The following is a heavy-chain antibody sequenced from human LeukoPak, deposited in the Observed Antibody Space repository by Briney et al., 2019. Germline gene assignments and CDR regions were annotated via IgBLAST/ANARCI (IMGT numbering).Heavy chain of an antibody. J-gene: IGHJ6*03. V-gene: IGHV1-18*04. D-gene: IGHD6-19*01. CDR1: GYTFTGYY. CDR2: ISAYNGNT. CDR3: ARGYSSGWYWNYYYYMDV. Sequence: ASVKVSCKTSGYTFTGYYIHWVRQAPGQGLEWMGWISAYNGNTNYAQKLQGRVTMTTDTSTSTAYMELRSLRSDDTAVYYCARGYSSGWYWNYYYYMDVWGKGTTVTVSS.